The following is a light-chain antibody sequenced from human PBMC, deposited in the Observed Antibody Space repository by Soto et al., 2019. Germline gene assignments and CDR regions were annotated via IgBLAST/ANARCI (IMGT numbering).Light chain of an antibody. V-gene: IGKV1-39*01. CDR2: EAF. J-gene: IGKJ4*01. CDR1: QNIRNY. CDR3: QEADCRIHA. Sequence: DIQMTQSPSSLSASVGDTVTITCRASQNIRNYLSWYQQRPGKAPRLLIYEAFTFQIEVPSRFSGSAIGTGYTLTISNLHPDDFATYHCQEADCRIHAFGGGTRV.